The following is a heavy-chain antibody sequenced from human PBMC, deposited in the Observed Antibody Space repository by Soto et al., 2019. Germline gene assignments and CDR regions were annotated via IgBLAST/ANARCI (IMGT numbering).Heavy chain of an antibody. V-gene: IGHV3-23*01. Sequence: GGSLRLSCAASGFTFSSYAMSWVRQAPGKGLEWVSAISGSGGSTYYADSVKGRFTISRDNSKNTLYLQMNSLRAEDTAVYYCAKMPLRYFDWFSQKTYYYYGMDVWGQGTTVTVSS. CDR1: GFTFSSYA. D-gene: IGHD3-9*01. CDR3: AKMPLRYFDWFSQKTYYYYGMDV. CDR2: ISGSGGST. J-gene: IGHJ6*02.